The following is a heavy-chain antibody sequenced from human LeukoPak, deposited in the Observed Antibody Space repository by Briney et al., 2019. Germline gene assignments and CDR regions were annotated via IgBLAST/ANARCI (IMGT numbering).Heavy chain of an antibody. CDR3: ARAGYQLPYDY. J-gene: IGHJ4*02. Sequence: PSETLSLTCTVSGGSISSYYWSWIRQPPGKGLEWIGYIYYSGSTNYNPSLKSRVTISVDTSKNQFSLKLSSVTAADTAVYYCARAGYQLPYDYWGQGTLVTVSS. D-gene: IGHD2-2*01. CDR2: IYYSGST. CDR1: GGSISSYY. V-gene: IGHV4-59*01.